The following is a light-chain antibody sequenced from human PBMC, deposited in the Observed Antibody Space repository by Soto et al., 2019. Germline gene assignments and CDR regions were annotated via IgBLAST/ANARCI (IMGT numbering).Light chain of an antibody. V-gene: IGKV3-20*01. CDR2: GAS. CDR3: QQYGSSPALT. J-gene: IGKJ4*01. Sequence: EIGLTQSPGTLSLSPGERATLSCRASQSVSSSYLAWYQQKPGQAPRLLIYGASSRATGIPDRFSGSGSGTDFTLTISRLEPEAFAVYYCQQYGSSPALTFGGGTKVEIK. CDR1: QSVSSSY.